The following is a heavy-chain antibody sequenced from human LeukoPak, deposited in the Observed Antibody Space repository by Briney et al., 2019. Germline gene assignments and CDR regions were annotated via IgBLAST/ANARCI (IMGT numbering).Heavy chain of an antibody. CDR2: INHSGST. CDR3: ARDEYSSGLGPY. CDR1: GGSFSGYY. D-gene: IGHD6-19*01. Sequence: SETLSLTCAVYGGSFSGYYWSWIRQPPGKGLEWIGEINHSGSTNHNPSLKSRVTISVDTSKNQFSLKLSSVTAADTAVYYCARDEYSSGLGPYWGQGTLVTVSS. V-gene: IGHV4-34*01. J-gene: IGHJ4*02.